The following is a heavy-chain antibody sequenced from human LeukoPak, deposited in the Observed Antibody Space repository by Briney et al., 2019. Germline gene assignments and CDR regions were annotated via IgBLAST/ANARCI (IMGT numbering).Heavy chain of an antibody. V-gene: IGHV3-30*03. CDR1: GFTLGSHD. CDR2: VSSGFHA. Sequence: GGSLRLSCTASGFTLGSHDMHWVRQIPGQGLEWVAAVSSGFHAFFADSVQGRFTISRDNSKNTLYLQMNSLRAEDTAVYYCARESRAVAGTTPGGMDVWGQGTTVTVSS. D-gene: IGHD6-19*01. CDR3: ARESRAVAGTTPGGMDV. J-gene: IGHJ6*02.